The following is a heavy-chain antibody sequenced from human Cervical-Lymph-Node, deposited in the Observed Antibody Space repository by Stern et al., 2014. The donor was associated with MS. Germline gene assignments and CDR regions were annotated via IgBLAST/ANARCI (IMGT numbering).Heavy chain of an antibody. D-gene: IGHD3-3*01. Sequence: EMPLVESGGGLVKPGGSLRLSCAASGFTFSSYSMNWVRQAPGKGLEWVSSISSSSSYIYYADSVKGRFTISRDNAKNSLYLQMNSLRAEDTAVYYCARGIYDFWSGYSDYWGQGTLVTVSS. V-gene: IGHV3-21*01. CDR2: ISSSSSYI. J-gene: IGHJ4*02. CDR3: ARGIYDFWSGYSDY. CDR1: GFTFSSYS.